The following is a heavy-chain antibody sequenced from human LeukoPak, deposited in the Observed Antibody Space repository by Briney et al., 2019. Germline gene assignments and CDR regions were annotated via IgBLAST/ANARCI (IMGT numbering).Heavy chain of an antibody. V-gene: IGHV1-8*01. J-gene: IGHJ4*02. D-gene: IGHD2-15*01. Sequence: ASVKVSCKASGYTFTSYDINWVRQATGQGLEWMGWMNPNSGNTGYAQKFQGRVTMTRNTSISTAYMELSSLRSEDTAVYYCAREGLYCSGGSCYLLGYFDYWGQGTLVTVSS. CDR1: GYTFTSYD. CDR3: AREGLYCSGGSCYLLGYFDY. CDR2: MNPNSGNT.